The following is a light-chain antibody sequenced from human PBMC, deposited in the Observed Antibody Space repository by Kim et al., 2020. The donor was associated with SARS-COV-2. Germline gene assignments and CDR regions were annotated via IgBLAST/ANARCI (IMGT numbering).Light chain of an antibody. J-gene: IGLJ1*01. Sequence: GRTARSTCGGNSIGGHSVLGCQQKPGQAPVLVIYYDSDRPSGIPGRFSGSRAATTATLTISRVEAGDEADYYCQVWDTDTDDYVFGTGTKVTVL. CDR1: SIGGHS. CDR2: YDS. CDR3: QVWDTDTDDYV. V-gene: IGLV3-21*01.